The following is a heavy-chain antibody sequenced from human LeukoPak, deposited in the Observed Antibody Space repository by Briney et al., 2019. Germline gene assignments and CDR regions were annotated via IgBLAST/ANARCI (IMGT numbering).Heavy chain of an antibody. D-gene: IGHD5-12*01. J-gene: IGHJ4*02. CDR3: ARAQILVALYYFDY. CDR1: GGSISSSSYY. Sequence: SETLSLTCTVSGGSISSSSYYWGWIRQPPGKGLEWIGSIYYSGSTIYNPSLKSRVTISLDTSKNQFSLKLSSVTAADTAVYYCARAQILVALYYFDYWGQGTLVTVSS. V-gene: IGHV4-39*07. CDR2: IYYSGST.